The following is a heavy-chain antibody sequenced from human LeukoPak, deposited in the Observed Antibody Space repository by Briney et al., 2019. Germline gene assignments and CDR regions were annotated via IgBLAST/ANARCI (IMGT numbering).Heavy chain of an antibody. CDR2: ISSSSSYI. Sequence: GGSLRLSCAASGFTFSSYSMNWVRQAPGKGLEWVSSISSSSSYIYYADSVKGRFTISRDNAKNSLYLQMNSLRAEDTAVYYCARDFYGDYVLDAFDIWGQGTMVTVSS. D-gene: IGHD4-17*01. J-gene: IGHJ3*02. CDR3: ARDFYGDYVLDAFDI. CDR1: GFTFSSYS. V-gene: IGHV3-21*01.